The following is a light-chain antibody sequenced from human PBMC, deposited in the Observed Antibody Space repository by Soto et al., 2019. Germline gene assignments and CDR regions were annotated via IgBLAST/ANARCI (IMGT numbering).Light chain of an antibody. CDR3: QQYNNWPPLT. J-gene: IGKJ4*01. CDR2: GAS. Sequence: EIVMTQSPATLSVSPEERATLSCRASQSVSSNLAWYQQKPGQAPRLLIYGASTRATGIPARFSGSGSGTEFTLTISILQSEDFAVYYCQQYNNWPPLTFGGGTKVEIK. CDR1: QSVSSN. V-gene: IGKV3-15*01.